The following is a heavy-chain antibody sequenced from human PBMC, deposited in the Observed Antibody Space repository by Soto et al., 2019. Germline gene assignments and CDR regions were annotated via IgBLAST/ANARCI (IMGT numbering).Heavy chain of an antibody. J-gene: IGHJ5*02. Sequence: SETLSLTCTVSGDSIISSDFYWGWVRHPPGKGLEWIGSIFYLGSSYYNPSLKSRVTMSVDTSKNQFSLRLRSVTAADTALYFCARHSLALRKNNWFGPWGQGIMVTVSS. CDR1: GDSIISSDFY. CDR3: ARHSLALRKNNWFGP. CDR2: IFYLGSS. V-gene: IGHV4-39*01. D-gene: IGHD3-3*02.